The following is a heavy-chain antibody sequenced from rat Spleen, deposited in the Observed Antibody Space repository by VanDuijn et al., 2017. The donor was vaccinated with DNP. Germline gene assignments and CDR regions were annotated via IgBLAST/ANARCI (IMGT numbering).Heavy chain of an antibody. D-gene: IGHD5-1*01. CDR1: GFSITNNFK. V-gene: IGHV3-3*01. CDR2: VTNAGTT. Sequence: EVLLQESGPGLVKPSQSLSLTCSVTGFSITNNFKWSWIRKFPGNKLEWMGYVTNAGTTHYNSSLKSRISITTDTSKNQFFLQVNSVDTEDTATYYCAIQLGVFDYWDRGVMVTVSS. CDR3: AIQLGVFDY. J-gene: IGHJ2*01.